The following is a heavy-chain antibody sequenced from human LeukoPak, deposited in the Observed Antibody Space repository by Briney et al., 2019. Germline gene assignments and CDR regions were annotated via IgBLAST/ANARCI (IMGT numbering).Heavy chain of an antibody. V-gene: IGHV1-2*04. CDR2: INPNSGGT. J-gene: IGHJ6*02. CDR3: ARGPGITGTAPGLDV. D-gene: IGHD1-7*01. CDR1: GYTFTGYY. Sequence: GASVKVSCKASGYTFTGYYMHWVRQAPGQGLEWMGWINPNSGGTNYAQKFQGWVTMTRDTSISTAYMELSRLRSDDTAVYYCARGPGITGTAPGLDVWGQGTTVTVSS.